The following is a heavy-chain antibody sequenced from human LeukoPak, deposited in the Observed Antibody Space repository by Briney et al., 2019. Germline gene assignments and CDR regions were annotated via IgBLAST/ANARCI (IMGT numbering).Heavy chain of an antibody. V-gene: IGHV3-64*01. CDR3: ARSISPTQNYYYYYYMDV. CDR1: GFTFSTDT. D-gene: IGHD2-21*01. Sequence: GGSLRLSCAASGFTFSTDTMHWVRQAPGKGLEYVSTISSNGGHTDYANSVKGRFTISRDNSKNTLYLQMNSLRAEDTAVYYCARSISPTQNYYYYYYMDVWGKGTTVTISS. J-gene: IGHJ6*03. CDR2: ISSNGGHT.